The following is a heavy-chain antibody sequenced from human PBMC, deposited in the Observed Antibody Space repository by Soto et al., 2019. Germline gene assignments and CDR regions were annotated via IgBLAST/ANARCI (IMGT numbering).Heavy chain of an antibody. J-gene: IGHJ4*02. V-gene: IGHV3-23*01. CDR3: AKDVDTIFGVVIIQAFDY. Sequence: GGSLRLSCAASGFTFSSYAMSWVRQAPGKGLEWVSAISGSGGSTYYADSVKGRFTISRDNSKNTLYLQMNSLRAEDTAVYYCAKDVDTIFGVVIIQAFDYWGQGTLVTVSS. CDR2: ISGSGGST. CDR1: GFTFSSYA. D-gene: IGHD3-3*01.